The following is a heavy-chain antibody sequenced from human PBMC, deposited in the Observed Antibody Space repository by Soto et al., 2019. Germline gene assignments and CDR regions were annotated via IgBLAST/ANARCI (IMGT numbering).Heavy chain of an antibody. CDR3: ARDGAEDRQLGSYYYGMDV. Sequence: ASVKVSCKASGYTFTGYYMHWVRQAPGQGLEGMGWINPNSGGTKYAQKFQGRVTMTRDTSISTAYMELSRLRSDDTAVYYCARDGAEDRQLGSYYYGMDVWGQGTTVTVSS. J-gene: IGHJ6*02. V-gene: IGHV1-2*02. D-gene: IGHD6-13*01. CDR1: GYTFTGYY. CDR2: INPNSGGT.